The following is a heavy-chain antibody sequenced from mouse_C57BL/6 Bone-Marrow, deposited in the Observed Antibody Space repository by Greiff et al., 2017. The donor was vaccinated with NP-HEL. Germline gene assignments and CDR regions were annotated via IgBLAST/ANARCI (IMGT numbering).Heavy chain of an antibody. V-gene: IGHV1-15*01. CDR2: IDPETGGT. D-gene: IGHD2-4*01. CDR1: GYTFTDYE. Sequence: VQLQQSGAELVRPGASVTLSCKASGYTFTDYEMHWVKQTPVHGLEWIGAIDPETGGTAYNQKFKGKAILTADKSSSTAYMELRSLTSEDSAVYYCAGCGLRRRSGGWGQGATLTVYS. J-gene: IGHJ2*01. CDR3: AGCGLRRRSGG.